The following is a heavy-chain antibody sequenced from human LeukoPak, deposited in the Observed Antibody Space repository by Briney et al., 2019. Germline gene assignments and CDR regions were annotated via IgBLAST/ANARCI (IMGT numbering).Heavy chain of an antibody. CDR3: ASASGPDVYDIFDI. D-gene: IGHD5/OR15-5a*01. CDR1: GFSFMSYS. J-gene: IGHJ3*02. Sequence: GGSLRLSCAASGFSFMSYSMNWFRQAPGKGLEWLSSISSRSNYKYYADSAKGRFAISRDSAENSLYLEMTSLRFEDTAVYYCASASGPDVYDIFDIWDQGTLVTVSS. V-gene: IGHV3-21*06. CDR2: ISSRSNYK.